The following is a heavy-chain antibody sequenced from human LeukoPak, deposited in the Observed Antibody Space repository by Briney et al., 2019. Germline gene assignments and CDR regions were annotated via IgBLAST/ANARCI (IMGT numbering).Heavy chain of an antibody. D-gene: IGHD5-18*01. CDR1: GGSISSSSYY. CDR2: IYYSGST. CDR3: ARVDTAMALLFDY. J-gene: IGHJ4*02. Sequence: SETLSLTCTVSGGSISSSSYYWGWIRQPPGKGLEWIGSIYYSGSTYYNPSLKSRVTISVDTSKNQFSLKLSSVTAADTAVYYCARVDTAMALLFDYWGQGTLVTVSS. V-gene: IGHV4-39*01.